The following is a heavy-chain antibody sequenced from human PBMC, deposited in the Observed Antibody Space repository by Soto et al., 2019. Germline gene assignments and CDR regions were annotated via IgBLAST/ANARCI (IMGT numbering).Heavy chain of an antibody. CDR1: GYTFTGYY. Sequence: ASVKVSCKASGYTFTGYYMYWVRQAPGQGLEWMGWINPNSGGTNYAQKFQGWVTMTRDTSISTAYMELSRLRSDDTAVYYCAREFPAAGNAFDIWGQGTMVTVSS. J-gene: IGHJ3*02. CDR3: AREFPAAGNAFDI. CDR2: INPNSGGT. V-gene: IGHV1-2*04. D-gene: IGHD6-13*01.